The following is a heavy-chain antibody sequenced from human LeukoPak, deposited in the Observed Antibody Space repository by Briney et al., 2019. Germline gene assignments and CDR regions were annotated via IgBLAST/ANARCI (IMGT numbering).Heavy chain of an antibody. CDR1: GFTFSSYG. J-gene: IGHJ4*02. CDR3: AKRGYYYDSSGYYSRTYFDY. D-gene: IGHD3-22*01. V-gene: IGHV3-30*18. Sequence: PGRSLRLSCVVSGFTFSSYGMHWVRQAPGKGLEWVAVISYEGSKKYYADSVKGRFTISRDNSKTTLYLQMNSLRAEDTAVYYCAKRGYYYDSSGYYSRTYFDYWGQGTLVIVSS. CDR2: ISYEGSKK.